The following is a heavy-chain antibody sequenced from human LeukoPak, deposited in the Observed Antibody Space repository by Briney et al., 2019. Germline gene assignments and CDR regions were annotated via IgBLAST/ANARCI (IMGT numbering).Heavy chain of an antibody. CDR2: IYYSGST. D-gene: IGHD4-23*01. V-gene: IGHV4-39*01. CDR3: AAVNSNTVRIDY. CDR1: GGSISSSSYY. Sequence: KPAETLSLTCTVSGGSISSSSYYWGWIRQPRGKGLEWIGSIYYSGSTYYNPSVKFRVTISVDTSKNQFSLKLSSVTAADTAVYYCAAVNSNTVRIDYWGQGTLVTVSS. J-gene: IGHJ4*02.